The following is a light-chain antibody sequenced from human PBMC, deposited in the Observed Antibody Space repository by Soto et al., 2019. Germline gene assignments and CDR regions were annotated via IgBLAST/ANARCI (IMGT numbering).Light chain of an antibody. Sequence: DIQMTQSPSTLSASVGDRVIITCRASQSIRTWLAWYQQKPGKAPKLLIYKASSLESGVPSRFSGSGSGTEFTLTLSSPQPDDFATYYCQQEETMVTFGQGTKVEIK. CDR2: KAS. CDR3: QQEETMVT. J-gene: IGKJ1*01. V-gene: IGKV1-5*03. CDR1: QSIRTW.